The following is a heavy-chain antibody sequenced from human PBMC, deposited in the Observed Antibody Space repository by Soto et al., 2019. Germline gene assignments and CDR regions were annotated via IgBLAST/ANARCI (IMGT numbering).Heavy chain of an antibody. Sequence: QVQLVQSGAEVKKPGSSVKVSCKASGGTFSRNTVNWVRQAPGLGLEWMGGIIPIFGTTNYAQKFQGRVTITADNSTTTVYLELSSMRSEDTAVYYCAREYPLYGDSPGHFDYWGQGTLVTVSS. V-gene: IGHV1-69*06. CDR2: IIPIFGTT. CDR3: AREYPLYGDSPGHFDY. CDR1: GGTFSRNT. J-gene: IGHJ4*02. D-gene: IGHD4-17*01.